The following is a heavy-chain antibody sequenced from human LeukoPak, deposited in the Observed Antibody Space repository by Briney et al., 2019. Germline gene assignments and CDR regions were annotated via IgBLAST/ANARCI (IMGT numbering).Heavy chain of an antibody. CDR1: GGSISPYY. D-gene: IGHD2/OR15-2a*01. J-gene: IGHJ4*02. CDR2: ISYTGST. CDR3: AGHHPRNTVDF. Sequence: SETLSLTCTVSGGSISPYYWSWIRQPPGKGLEYIGYISYTGSTNSNPSLKSRLTISVDTSKNQFSLKLRSVTAADTALYYCAGHHPRNTVDFWGQGTLVTVSS. V-gene: IGHV4-59*08.